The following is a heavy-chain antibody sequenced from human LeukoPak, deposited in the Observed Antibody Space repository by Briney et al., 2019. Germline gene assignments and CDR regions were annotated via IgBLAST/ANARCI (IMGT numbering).Heavy chain of an antibody. D-gene: IGHD3-16*01. CDR1: GFTVSSNY. J-gene: IGHJ4*02. CDR3: ARRGDYFPFDY. Sequence: GGSLRLSCAASGFTVSSNYMSWVRQAPGKGLEWVSVIYSGGSTYYADSVKGRFTISRDNSKNTLYLQMNSLRVEDTAVYYCARRGDYFPFDYWGQGTLVTVSS. V-gene: IGHV3-53*01. CDR2: IYSGGST.